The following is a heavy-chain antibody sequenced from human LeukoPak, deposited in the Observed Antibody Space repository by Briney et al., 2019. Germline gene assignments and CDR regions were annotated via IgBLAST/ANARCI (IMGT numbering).Heavy chain of an antibody. D-gene: IGHD6-6*01. Sequence: GGSLRLSCAASGFTFSSYSMNWVRQAPGKGLEWVSSISSSSSYIYYADSVKGRFTISRDNAKNSLYLQMNSLRAEDTAVYYCARDGSYSSPSVGYYYYYMDVWGKGTTVTVSS. CDR1: GFTFSSYS. V-gene: IGHV3-21*01. J-gene: IGHJ6*03. CDR2: ISSSSSYI. CDR3: ARDGSYSSPSVGYYYYYMDV.